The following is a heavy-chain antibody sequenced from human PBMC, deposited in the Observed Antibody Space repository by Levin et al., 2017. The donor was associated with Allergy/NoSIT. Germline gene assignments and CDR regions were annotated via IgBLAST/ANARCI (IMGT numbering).Heavy chain of an antibody. J-gene: IGHJ5*02. CDR1: GYMFANYG. D-gene: IGHD2-8*01. CDR2: ITTYNGDT. Sequence: GESLKISCKASGYMFANYGISWVRQAPGQGLEWMGWITTYNGDTKYAQKFQGRVTMTPDTSTRTAYMELGSLRSDDTAVYYCAREEGQCTIAVCYDNWFDPWGQGTLVTVSS. CDR3: AREEGQCTIAVCYDNWFDP. V-gene: IGHV1-18*01.